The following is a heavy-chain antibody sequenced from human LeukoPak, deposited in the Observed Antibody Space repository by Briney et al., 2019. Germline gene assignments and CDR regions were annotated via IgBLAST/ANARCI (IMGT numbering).Heavy chain of an antibody. CDR2: INHSGST. D-gene: IGHD3-3*01. Sequence: SETLSLTCAVYGGSFSGYYWSWIRQPPGKGLEWIGEINHSGSTNYNPSLKSRVTISVDTSKNQFSLKLSSVTAADTAVYYCARGGRLGRHYDFWSGYYQGNWFDPWGQGTLVTVSS. CDR1: GGSFSGYY. J-gene: IGHJ5*02. V-gene: IGHV4-34*01. CDR3: ARGGRLGRHYDFWSGYYQGNWFDP.